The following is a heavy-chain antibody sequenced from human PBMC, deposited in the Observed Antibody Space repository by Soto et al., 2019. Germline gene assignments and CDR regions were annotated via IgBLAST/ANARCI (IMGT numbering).Heavy chain of an antibody. D-gene: IGHD2-8*02. CDR3: AKGSSCTSVSCHSAPFEF. CDR2: MSGSGATT. CDR1: GFTFSTYA. J-gene: IGHJ4*02. Sequence: EVQLLESGGGFVQPGGSLRLSCAASGFTFSTYAMSWVRQSPGKGLEWVSAMSGSGATTHHADSVKGRFTISRDNSKNTLYLQLNSLRAEDTAVYFCAKGSSCTSVSCHSAPFEFWGQGTLVTVSS. V-gene: IGHV3-23*01.